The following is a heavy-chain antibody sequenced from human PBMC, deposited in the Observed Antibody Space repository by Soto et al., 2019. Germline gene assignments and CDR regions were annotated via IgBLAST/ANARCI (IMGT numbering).Heavy chain of an antibody. D-gene: IGHD3-10*01. Sequence: EVQLAASGGGMVQPGGSLRLSCVASGFTFSSYDMHWVRQAPGKGLEYVSSISSNGGTTYYGNSVKGRFTISRDNSKNTLSLQMGSLRAEDMAVYYCVRRVSGDYDYWGQGTLVTVSS. CDR1: GFTFSSYD. J-gene: IGHJ4*02. V-gene: IGHV3-64*01. CDR2: ISSNGGTT. CDR3: VRRVSGDYDY.